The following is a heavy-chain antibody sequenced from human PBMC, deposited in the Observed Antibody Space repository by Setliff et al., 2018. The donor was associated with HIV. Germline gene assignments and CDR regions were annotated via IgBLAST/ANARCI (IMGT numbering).Heavy chain of an antibody. CDR2: ISGSGGST. D-gene: IGHD2-2*03. J-gene: IGHJ4*02. V-gene: IGHV3-23*01. Sequence: PGGSLRLSCAASGFTFSSSWMHWVRQALGKGLVWVSAISGSGGSTYYADSVKGRFTISRDKSKNTVYLQMYSLRAEDTALYYCAKDRVGYCSSISCPGGFDYWCQGTLVTVSS. CDR1: GFTFSSSW. CDR3: AKDRVGYCSSISCPGGFDY.